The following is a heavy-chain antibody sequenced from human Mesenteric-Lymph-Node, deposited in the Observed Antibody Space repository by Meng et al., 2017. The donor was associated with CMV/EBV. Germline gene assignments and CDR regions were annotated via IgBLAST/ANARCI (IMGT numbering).Heavy chain of an antibody. D-gene: IGHD6-19*01. V-gene: IGHV4-59*01. CDR2: IHYSEGT. CDR1: DDSINNYF. Sequence: CTVSDDSINNYFWNWIRQSPGKGLEWIGYIHYSEGTNYNPSLKSRVTISLDTSKNQFSLKLTSVTAADTAVYFCGRGGWVVAGSVDYWGQGTLVTVSS. CDR3: GRGGWVVAGSVDY. J-gene: IGHJ4*02.